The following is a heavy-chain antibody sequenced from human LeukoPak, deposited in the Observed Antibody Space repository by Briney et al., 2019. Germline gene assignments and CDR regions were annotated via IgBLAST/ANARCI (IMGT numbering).Heavy chain of an antibody. CDR2: IVVGSGNT. Sequence: ASVKVSCKASGFXFTSSAVQWVRQARGQRLEWIGWIVVGSGNTNYAQKFQERVTITRDMSTSTAYMELSSLRSEDTAVYYCAADSGITGTTDFDYWGQGTLVTVSS. CDR1: GFXFTSSA. V-gene: IGHV1-58*01. CDR3: AADSGITGTTDFDY. J-gene: IGHJ4*02. D-gene: IGHD1-20*01.